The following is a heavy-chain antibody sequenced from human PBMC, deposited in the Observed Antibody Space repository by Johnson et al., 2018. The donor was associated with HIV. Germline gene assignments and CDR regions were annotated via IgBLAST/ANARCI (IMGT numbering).Heavy chain of an antibody. CDR1: GFTLDDYA. CDR2: ISWNSGSI. J-gene: IGHJ3*02. D-gene: IGHD6-13*01. V-gene: IGHV3-9*03. CDR3: ARGGYSSSWPDPDAFDI. Sequence: VQLVESGGGLVQPGRSLRLSCAASGFTLDDYAMHWVRQAPGKGLEWVSGISWNSGSIGYADSVKGRFTISRDNAKNTLYLHMNSLRAEDMAVYYCARGGYSSSWPDPDAFDIWGQGTMVTVSS.